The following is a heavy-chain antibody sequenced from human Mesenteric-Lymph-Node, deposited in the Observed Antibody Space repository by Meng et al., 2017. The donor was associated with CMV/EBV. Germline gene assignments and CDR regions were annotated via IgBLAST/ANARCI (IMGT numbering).Heavy chain of an antibody. Sequence: ASGLTFISYAMYWVRQAPGKGLEYVSAISSNGGSTYYANSVKGRFTISRDNSKNTLYLQMGSLRAEDMAVYYCARAGGDYGGNTFDYWGQGTLVTVSS. CDR1: GLTFISYA. CDR3: ARAGGDYGGNTFDY. D-gene: IGHD4-23*01. CDR2: ISSNGGST. V-gene: IGHV3-64*01. J-gene: IGHJ4*02.